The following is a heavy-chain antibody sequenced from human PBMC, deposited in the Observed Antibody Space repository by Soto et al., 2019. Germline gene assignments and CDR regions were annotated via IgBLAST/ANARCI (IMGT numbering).Heavy chain of an antibody. CDR2: INHSGST. D-gene: IGHD3-3*01. V-gene: IGHV4-34*01. Sequence: SETLAISCAVYGGYFIGYYWSWLRPPPGKGLEWIGEINHSGSTNYNPSLKGRVTMSVDTSRDQVSLRLRSVTRADTAVYYCARDQYDFRSGSYYYAMEVWGQGTKVTVSS. CDR1: GGYFIGYY. CDR3: ARDQYDFRSGSYYYAMEV. J-gene: IGHJ6*02.